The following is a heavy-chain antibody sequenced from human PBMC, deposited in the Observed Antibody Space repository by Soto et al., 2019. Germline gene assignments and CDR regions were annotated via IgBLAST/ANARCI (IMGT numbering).Heavy chain of an antibody. D-gene: IGHD1-26*01. J-gene: IGHJ4*02. CDR3: GGGLFLSYWDLLPFPPPEY. Sequence: GGSLRLSCAASGFTFAAYAMNWVRQAPGKGLEWVSVIRGSGGDTYYVDSVKGRFTISRDNSKNTLYLQMNSLRAEDTALYYFGGGLFLSYWDLLPFPPPEYLGQGTLVHVSS. CDR1: GFTFAAYA. V-gene: IGHV3-23*01. CDR2: IRGSGGDT.